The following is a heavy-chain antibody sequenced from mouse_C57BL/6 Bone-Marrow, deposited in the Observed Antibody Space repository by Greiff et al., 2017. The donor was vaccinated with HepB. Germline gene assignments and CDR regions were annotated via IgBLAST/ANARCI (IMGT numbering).Heavy chain of an antibody. CDR2: IWTGGGT. Sequence: VKLVESGPGLVAPSQSLSITCTVSGFSLTSYAISWVRQPPGKGLEWLGVIWTGGGTNYNSALKSRLSISKDNSKSQVFLKMNSLQTDDTARYYCVWSYYYAMDYWGQGTSVTVSS. J-gene: IGHJ4*01. D-gene: IGHD1-1*02. CDR3: VWSYYYAMDY. CDR1: GFSLTSYA. V-gene: IGHV2-9-1*01.